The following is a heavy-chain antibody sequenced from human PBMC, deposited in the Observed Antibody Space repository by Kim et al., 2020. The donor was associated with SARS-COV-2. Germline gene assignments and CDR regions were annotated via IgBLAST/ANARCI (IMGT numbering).Heavy chain of an antibody. CDR2: IYYIGTT. Sequence: SETLSLTCTVSGDSISDSSYYWAWIRQPPGKGLEWIGSIYYIGTTYYNPSLKSRVTISVDRSKNQFSLKLTSVIAPDTAVYYCARQKDTSGLLQLFDYWG. CDR3: ARQKDTSGLLQLFDY. D-gene: IGHD6-13*01. V-gene: IGHV4-39*01. J-gene: IGHJ4*01. CDR1: GDSISDSSYY.